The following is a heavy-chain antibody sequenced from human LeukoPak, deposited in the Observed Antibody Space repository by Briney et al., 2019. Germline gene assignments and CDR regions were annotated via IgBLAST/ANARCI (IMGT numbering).Heavy chain of an antibody. CDR2: IIPMFGTA. J-gene: IGHJ4*02. D-gene: IGHD2-2*01. V-gene: IGHV1-69*06. CDR1: GGTFSSYE. CDR3: ASGTTDIVVVPATLRNYYFDY. Sequence: ASVKVSCKASGGTFSSYEISWMRQAPGQGLEWMGGIIPMFGTAKYAQKFQGRVTIIADKSTSTAYMELSSLRSEDTAVYYCASGTTDIVVVPATLRNYYFDYWGQGTLVTVSS.